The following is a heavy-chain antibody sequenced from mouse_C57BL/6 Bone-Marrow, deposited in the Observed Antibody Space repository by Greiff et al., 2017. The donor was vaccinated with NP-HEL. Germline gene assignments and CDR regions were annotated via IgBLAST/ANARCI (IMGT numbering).Heavy chain of an antibody. D-gene: IGHD1-1*01. CDR1: GYTFTDYY. CDR2: INPNNGGT. CDR3: AGLYYGSYYAMDY. Sequence: EVQLQQSGPELVKPGASVKISCKASGYTFTDYYMNWVKQSHGKSLEWIGDINPNNGGTSYNQKFKGKATLTVDKSSSTAYMELRSLTSEDSAVYYCAGLYYGSYYAMDYWGQGTSVTVSS. J-gene: IGHJ4*01. V-gene: IGHV1-26*01.